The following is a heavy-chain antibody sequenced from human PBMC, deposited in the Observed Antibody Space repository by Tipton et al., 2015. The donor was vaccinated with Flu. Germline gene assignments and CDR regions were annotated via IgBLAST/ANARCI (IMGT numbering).Heavy chain of an antibody. V-gene: IGHV4-39*07. CDR3: ARDPAGYYDNSAYYIFDY. CDR1: GGSVSSSPYY. Sequence: LRLSCTVSGGSVSSSPYYWGWVRQSPGKGLEWIGTIDYSGNTHYNPSLESRVSISVAKMQFSLSLGSVTAADTAVYYCARDPAGYYDNSAYYIFDYWGQGTLVTVSS. J-gene: IGHJ4*02. D-gene: IGHD3-22*01. CDR2: IDYSGNT.